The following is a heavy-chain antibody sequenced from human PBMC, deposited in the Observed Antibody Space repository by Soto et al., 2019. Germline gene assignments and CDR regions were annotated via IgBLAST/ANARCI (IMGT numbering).Heavy chain of an antibody. CDR3: ARSAARRGRFRYCTNGVCSGSYYYYYGMDV. J-gene: IGHJ6*02. Sequence: ASVKVSCKASGYTFTSYYINWVRQATGQGLEWMGWMNPNSGNTGYAQKFQGRVTMTRNTSISTAYMELSSLRSEDTAVYYCARSAARRGRFRYCTNGVCSGSYYYYYGMDVWGQGTTVTVSS. CDR1: GYTFTSYY. V-gene: IGHV1-8*01. CDR2: MNPNSGNT. D-gene: IGHD2-8*01.